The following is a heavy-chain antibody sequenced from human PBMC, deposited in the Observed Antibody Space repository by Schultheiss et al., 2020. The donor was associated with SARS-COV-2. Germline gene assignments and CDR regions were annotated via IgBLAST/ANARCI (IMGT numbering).Heavy chain of an antibody. J-gene: IGHJ6*04. Sequence: GGSLRLSCAASGFTFSSYAMSWVRQAPGKGLEWVSAISGSGGSTYYADSVKGRFTISRDNSKNTLYLQMNSLRAEDTAVYYCAKDAWELHPPRDGMDVWGKGTTVTVSS. CDR2: ISGSGGST. D-gene: IGHD1-26*01. V-gene: IGHV3-23*01. CDR3: AKDAWELHPPRDGMDV. CDR1: GFTFSSYA.